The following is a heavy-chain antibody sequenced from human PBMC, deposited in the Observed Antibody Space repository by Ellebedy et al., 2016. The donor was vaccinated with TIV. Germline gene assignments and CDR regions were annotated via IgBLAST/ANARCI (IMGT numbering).Heavy chain of an antibody. D-gene: IGHD5-12*01. V-gene: IGHV1-46*01. CDR2: INPSGGST. Sequence: AASVKVSCKASGYTFTSYYMHWVRQAPGQGLEWMGIINPSGGSTSYAQKFQGRVTMTRDTSTSTVYMELSSLRSEDTAVYYCAREGEQNIVATDNDAFDIWGQGTMVTVSS. CDR3: AREGEQNIVATDNDAFDI. CDR1: GYTFTSYY. J-gene: IGHJ3*02.